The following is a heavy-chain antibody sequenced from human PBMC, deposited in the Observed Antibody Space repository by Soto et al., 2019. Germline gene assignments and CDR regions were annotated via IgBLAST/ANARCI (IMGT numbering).Heavy chain of an antibody. CDR1: GGSISSYY. Sequence: SETLSLTCTVSGGSISSYYWTWIRQSPGKGLEWIGYVYYTGSTTYNPSLKSRLTISLDTSKNQFSLNLRSVTTADTAVYCCARGVQTWISVIDYSGRGALVTVSS. D-gene: IGHD2-2*03. V-gene: IGHV4-59*01. J-gene: IGHJ4*02. CDR3: ARGVQTWISVIDY. CDR2: VYYTGST.